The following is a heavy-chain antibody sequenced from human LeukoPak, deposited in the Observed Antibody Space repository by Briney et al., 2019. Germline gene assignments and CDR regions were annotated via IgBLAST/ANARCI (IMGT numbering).Heavy chain of an antibody. CDR3: ARRLLWFGEFPPHNWFDP. Sequence: GASVKVSCKASGYTFTSYGISWVRQAPGQGLEWMGWISAYNGNTNYAQQLQGRVTMTTDTSTSTAYMELRSLRSDDTAVYYCARRLLWFGEFPPHNWFDPWGQGTLITVSS. D-gene: IGHD3-10*01. CDR2: ISAYNGNT. V-gene: IGHV1-18*01. J-gene: IGHJ5*02. CDR1: GYTFTSYG.